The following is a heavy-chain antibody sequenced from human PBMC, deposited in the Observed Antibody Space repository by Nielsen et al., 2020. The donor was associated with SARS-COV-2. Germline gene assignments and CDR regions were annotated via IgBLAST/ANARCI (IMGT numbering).Heavy chain of an antibody. D-gene: IGHD3-10*01. J-gene: IGHJ6*02. CDR2: VVPGDSYT. V-gene: IGHV5-10-1*01. CDR1: GYRLISYR. Sequence: ESLKISCKGSGYRLISYRIPWVRHMHGKGLECMGRVVPGDSYTNYSPSFQGHVTISADKSISTAYLQWSSLKASDTAMYYCARLSATFGIYYGMDVWGQGTTVTVSS. CDR3: ARLSATFGIYYGMDV.